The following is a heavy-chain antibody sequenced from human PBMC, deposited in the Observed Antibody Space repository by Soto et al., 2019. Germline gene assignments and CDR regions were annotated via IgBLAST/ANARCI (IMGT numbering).Heavy chain of an antibody. CDR1: GFTVSSNY. CDR2: MYSGGST. J-gene: IGHJ3*02. Sequence: EGSLRLSCAACGFTVSSNYMSWVRQAPGKGLEWVSVMYSGGSTYYADSVKGRFTISRDISKNTLYLQMNSLRAEDTAVYYCARGALPRGGGAFDIWGQGTMVTVSS. CDR3: ARGALPRGGGAFDI. V-gene: IGHV3-53*01. D-gene: IGHD3-10*01.